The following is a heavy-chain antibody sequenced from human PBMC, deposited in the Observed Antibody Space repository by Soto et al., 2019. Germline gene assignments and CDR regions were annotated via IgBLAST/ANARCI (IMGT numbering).Heavy chain of an antibody. CDR1: GGSISSYY. J-gene: IGHJ6*03. CDR2: IYYSGST. CDR3: ARGIDYYYYMDV. Sequence: AETLSLTCTVSGGSISSYYWSWIRRPPGKGLERIGNIYYSGSTNYNPSLKSGVTISVDTSKNQFSLKLSSVTAADTAVYYCARGIDYYYYMDVWGKGTTVTVSS. V-gene: IGHV4-59*01.